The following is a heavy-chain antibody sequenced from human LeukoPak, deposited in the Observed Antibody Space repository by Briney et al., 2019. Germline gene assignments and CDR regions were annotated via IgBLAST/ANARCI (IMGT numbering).Heavy chain of an antibody. CDR3: ARDPGGYSGYDFKGSYCDSYRDV. D-gene: IGHD5-12*01. V-gene: IGHV1-2*02. CDR2: INPNSGGT. CDR1: GYTFTGYY. Sequence: ASVKVSCKASGYTFTGYYMHWVRQAPGQGLEWMGWINPNSGGTNYAQKFQGRVTMTSDTSISTAYMEPSRLRSDDTAVYYGARDPGGYSGYDFKGSYCDSYRDVWGKGTTVTISS. J-gene: IGHJ6*03.